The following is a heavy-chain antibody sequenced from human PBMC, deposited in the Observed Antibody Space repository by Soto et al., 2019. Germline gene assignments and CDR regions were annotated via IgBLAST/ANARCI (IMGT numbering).Heavy chain of an antibody. CDR1: GFTFSSYS. CDR3: VKLGGMGRGNYYYGMDV. D-gene: IGHD3-10*01. CDR2: ISSSSSYI. V-gene: IGHV3-21*01. Sequence: PGWSLRLSCAASGFTFSSYSMNWVRQAPGKGLEWVSSISSSSSYIYYADSVKGRFTISRDNAKNSLYLQMNSLRAEDTAVYYCVKLGGMGRGNYYYGMDVWGQGTTVPVSS. J-gene: IGHJ6*02.